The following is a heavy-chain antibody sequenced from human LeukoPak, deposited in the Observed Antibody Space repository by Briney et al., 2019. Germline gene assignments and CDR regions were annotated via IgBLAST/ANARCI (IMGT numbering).Heavy chain of an antibody. CDR3: ARGEGQAVSAFDY. Sequence: PSETLSLTCTVSGGSISSYYWNWIRQPPGKGLEWPGYIHYSGSTKYNPSLESRVTISLDTAKNQFSLRLSSLTAADTAVYYCARGEGQAVSAFDYWGQGMLVTVSS. CDR1: GGSISSYY. CDR2: IHYSGST. J-gene: IGHJ4*02. V-gene: IGHV4-59*01. D-gene: IGHD2-21*02.